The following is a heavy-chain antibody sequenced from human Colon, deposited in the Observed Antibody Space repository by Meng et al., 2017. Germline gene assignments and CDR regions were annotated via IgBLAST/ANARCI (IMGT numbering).Heavy chain of an antibody. V-gene: IGHV4-38-2*02. J-gene: IGHJ3*02. CDR3: AREDGDYSGDDFFEI. D-gene: IGHD4-17*01. CDR1: GHSLSSGYF. Sequence: PPQESGPRLVKPSETRLLTCNVSGHSLSSGYFWGWIRQPPGKGLEWIGSIYHSGSTYYNSSLKSRVTISVDMSKNQFSLKLTSVTAADTAMYYCAREDGDYSGDDFFEIWGRGTMVTVSS. CDR2: IYHSGST.